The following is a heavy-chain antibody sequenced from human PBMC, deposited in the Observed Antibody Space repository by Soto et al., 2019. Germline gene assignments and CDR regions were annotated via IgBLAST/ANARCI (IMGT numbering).Heavy chain of an antibody. Sequence: AGGSLRLSCAASGFTFSSYGMHWVRQAPGKGLEWVAVISYDGSNKYYADSVKGRFTISRDNSKNTLYLQMNSLRAEDTAVYYCAKDRYDSSGYCSTGHYYYYGMDVWGQGTTVTVSS. CDR2: ISYDGSNK. CDR3: AKDRYDSSGYCSTGHYYYYGMDV. D-gene: IGHD3-22*01. J-gene: IGHJ6*02. CDR1: GFTFSSYG. V-gene: IGHV3-30*18.